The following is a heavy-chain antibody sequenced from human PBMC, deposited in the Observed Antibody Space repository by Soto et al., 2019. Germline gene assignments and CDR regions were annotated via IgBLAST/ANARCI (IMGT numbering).Heavy chain of an antibody. D-gene: IGHD6-13*01. CDR2: IYYSGST. J-gene: IGHJ6*03. CDR3: ARRIAAAGRWGIDYYYYYYMDV. CDR1: GGSISSYY. V-gene: IGHV4-59*08. Sequence: SETLSLTCTVSGGSISSYYWSWIRQPPGKGLEWIGYIYYSGSTNYNPSLKSRVTISVDTSKNQFSLKLSSVTAADTAVYYCARRIAAAGRWGIDYYYYYYMDVWGKGTTVTVSS.